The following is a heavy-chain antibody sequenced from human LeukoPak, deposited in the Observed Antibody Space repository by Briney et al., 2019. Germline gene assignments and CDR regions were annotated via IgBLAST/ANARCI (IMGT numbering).Heavy chain of an antibody. V-gene: IGHV3-15*01. J-gene: IGHJ3*02. Sequence: GGSLRLSCAPSGFTFSKAWMSWVREAPGRGLEWVGRVKSKTTGGTTDYAAPVKGRFTISRDDSQTTLYLQMDSLNNEDSALYYCTTVSNYYGSGAQTTDIWGQGTMVSVSS. D-gene: IGHD3-10*01. CDR1: GFTFSKAW. CDR3: TTVSNYYGSGAQTTDI. CDR2: VKSKTTGGTT.